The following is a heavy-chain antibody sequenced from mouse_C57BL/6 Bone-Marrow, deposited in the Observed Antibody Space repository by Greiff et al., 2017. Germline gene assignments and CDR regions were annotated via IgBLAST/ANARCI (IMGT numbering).Heavy chain of an antibody. V-gene: IGHV6-3*01. J-gene: IGHJ4*01. CDR3: TSLDYYAMDY. CDR1: GFTFSNYW. CDR2: IRLKSDNYAT. Sequence: EVKVEESGGGLVQPGGSMKLSCVASGFTFSNYWMNWVRQSPEKGLEWVAQIRLKSDNYATHYAESVKGRFTISRDDSKSSVYLQMNNLRAEDTGIYYCTSLDYYAMDYWDQGTSVTVSS.